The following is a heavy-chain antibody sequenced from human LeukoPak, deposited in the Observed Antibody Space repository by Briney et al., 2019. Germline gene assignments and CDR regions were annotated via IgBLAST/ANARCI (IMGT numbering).Heavy chain of an antibody. CDR1: GGSVSSGSYY. V-gene: IGHV4-39*01. D-gene: IGHD6-6*01. J-gene: IGHJ4*02. Sequence: SETLSLTCTVSGGSVSSGSYYWSWIRQPPGKGLEWIGSIYYSGSTYYNPSLKSRVTISVDTSKNQFSLKLSSVTAADTAVYYCARAQLVAALDYWGQGTLVTVSS. CDR3: ARAQLVAALDY. CDR2: IYYSGST.